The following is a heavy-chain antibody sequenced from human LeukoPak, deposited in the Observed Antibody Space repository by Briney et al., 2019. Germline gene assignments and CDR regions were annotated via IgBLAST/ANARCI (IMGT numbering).Heavy chain of an antibody. Sequence: ASVNVSFKASGYTFTSYGISWVRQAPGQGLEGMGWISSYNGNTNYAQKLQGRVTMTTDTSTTTDYMELRSLRSDDTAVYYCASQLVGMATMAELSFDYWGQGTMVTVSS. CDR1: GYTFTSYG. J-gene: IGHJ4*02. V-gene: IGHV1-18*01. CDR2: ISSYNGNT. CDR3: ASQLVGMATMAELSFDY. D-gene: IGHD5-24*01.